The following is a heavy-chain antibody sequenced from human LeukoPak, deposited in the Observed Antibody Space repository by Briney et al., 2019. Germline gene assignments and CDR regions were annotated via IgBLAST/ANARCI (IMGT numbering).Heavy chain of an antibody. Sequence: SETLSLTCTVSGGSISSGGYYWSWIRQHPGKGLEWIGYTYYSGSTYYNPSLKSRVTISVDTSKNQFSLKLSSVTAADTAVYYCARDSISAYCGGDCYHYWYFDLWGRGTLVTVSS. CDR1: GGSISSGGYY. CDR2: TYYSGST. V-gene: IGHV4-31*03. J-gene: IGHJ2*01. CDR3: ARDSISAYCGGDCYHYWYFDL. D-gene: IGHD2-21*02.